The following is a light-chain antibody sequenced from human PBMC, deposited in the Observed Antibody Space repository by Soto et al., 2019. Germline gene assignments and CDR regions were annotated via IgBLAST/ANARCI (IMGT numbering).Light chain of an antibody. J-gene: IGKJ5*01. CDR1: ESVDFH. Sequence: VLTQPPATLSLSPGKRATLSCRARESVDFHLAWYQQKPGQAPRLLIYDASVRATGTPARFSGSGSGTDFTLTISSLEPEDFALYYCQQRSTWPTFGQGTRLEIK. V-gene: IGKV3-11*01. CDR3: QQRSTWPT. CDR2: DAS.